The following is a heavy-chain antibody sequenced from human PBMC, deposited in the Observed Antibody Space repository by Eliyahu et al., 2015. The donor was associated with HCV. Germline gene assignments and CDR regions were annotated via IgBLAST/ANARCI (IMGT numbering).Heavy chain of an antibody. J-gene: IGHJ4*02. Sequence: QVQLKQWGAGLLRPSETLSLTCAVXGASFXGYXWSWXXQPPGKGLEWIGEXNHRGSTNNNPSLKSRVTMSVDTSKKQFSLKVTSVAADDTAVYYCAGVTRGNVGELMADYWGQGTPVTVSS. CDR3: AGVTRGNVGELMADY. CDR2: XNHRGST. CDR1: GASFXGYX. V-gene: IGHV4-34*02. D-gene: IGHD3-10*01.